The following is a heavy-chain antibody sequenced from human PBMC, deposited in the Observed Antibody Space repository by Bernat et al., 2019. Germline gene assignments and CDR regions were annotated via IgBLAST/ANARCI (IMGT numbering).Heavy chain of an antibody. D-gene: IGHD3-22*01. J-gene: IGHJ2*01. CDR2: ISSSSSYI. CDR3: ARDLGSTTMIVVVTYFDL. V-gene: IGHV3-21*01. CDR1: GFTFSSYS. Sequence: EVQLVESGGGLVKPGGSLRLSCAASGFTFSSYSMNWVRQAPGKGLEWVSSISSSSSYIYYADSVKGRFTISRDNAKNSLYLQMYSLRAEDTAVYYCARDLGSTTMIVVVTYFDLWGRGTLVTVSS.